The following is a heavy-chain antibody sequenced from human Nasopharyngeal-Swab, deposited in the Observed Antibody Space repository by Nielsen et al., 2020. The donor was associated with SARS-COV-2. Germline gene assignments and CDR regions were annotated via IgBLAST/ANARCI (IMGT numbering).Heavy chain of an antibody. CDR2: FDPEDGET. CDR3: ATGPGAVATFGWFDP. D-gene: IGHD5-12*01. V-gene: IGHV1-24*01. CDR1: GYTLTELS. J-gene: IGHJ5*02. Sequence: ASVLVSCKVSGYTLTELSMHWVRQAPGTGLEWMGGFDPEDGETIYAQKFQGRVTMTEDTSTDTAYMELSSLRSEDTAVYYCATGPGAVATFGWFDPWGQGTLVTVSS.